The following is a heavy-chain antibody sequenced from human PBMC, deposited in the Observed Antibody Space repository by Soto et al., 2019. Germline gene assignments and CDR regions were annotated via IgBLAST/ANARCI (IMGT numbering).Heavy chain of an antibody. V-gene: IGHV4-61*01. CDR1: GEAVGSGQSY. Sequence: QVQLQESGPGLVKPSETLSLLCFVSGEAVGSGQSYWNWIRQAPGKGLEWIGPTSVTGAMKYSASLKGRVTLSVETSKGQLSLTLPSVTAADSAPYFCGGGRADSAGSSLGRRMGGWGQGTTVTVAS. D-gene: IGHD3-10*01. CDR3: GGGRADSAGSSLGRRMGG. CDR2: TSVTGAM. J-gene: IGHJ6*02.